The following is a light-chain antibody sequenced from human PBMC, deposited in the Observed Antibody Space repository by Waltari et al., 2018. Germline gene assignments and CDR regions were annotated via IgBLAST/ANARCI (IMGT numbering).Light chain of an antibody. J-gene: IGLJ3*02. V-gene: IGLV4-69*01. CDR2: LNSGGSH. CDR3: QTWGTGIRV. Sequence: QVVLTQSPSASASLGASVQLTCTLSGGHSGYAIAWHPQQPAKGPRYLMKLNSGGSHTKGDGIPDRFSGSSSGAERYLTISSLQSEDEADYYCQTWGTGIRVFGGGTRLTVL. CDR1: GGHSGYA.